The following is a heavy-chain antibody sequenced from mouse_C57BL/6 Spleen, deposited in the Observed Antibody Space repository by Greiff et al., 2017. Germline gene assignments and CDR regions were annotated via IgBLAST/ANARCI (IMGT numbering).Heavy chain of an antibody. V-gene: IGHV5-9-1*02. D-gene: IGHD1-1*01. CDR3: TRNSRGAMDY. CDR1: GFTFSSYA. Sequence: VTLVESGEGLVKPGGSLTLSCAASGFTFSSYAMSWVRQTPEKRLEWFAYISSGGDYIYYAATVKCRFTISRDNARNTLYLQMSSLKSEDTAMYYCTRNSRGAMDYWGQGTSVTVSS. J-gene: IGHJ4*01. CDR2: ISSGGDYI.